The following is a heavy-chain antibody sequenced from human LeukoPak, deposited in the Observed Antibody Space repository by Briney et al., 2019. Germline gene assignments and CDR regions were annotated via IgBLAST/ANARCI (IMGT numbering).Heavy chain of an antibody. D-gene: IGHD4-17*01. CDR3: ARALPYGDPADY. CDR1: GGTFSSYA. Sequence: SAKVSCKASGGTFSSYAISWVRQAPGQGLEWMGRIIPIFGTANYAQKFQGRVTITTDESTSTAYMELSSLRSEDTAVYYCARALPYGDPADYWGQGTLVTVSS. J-gene: IGHJ4*02. CDR2: IIPIFGTA. V-gene: IGHV1-69*05.